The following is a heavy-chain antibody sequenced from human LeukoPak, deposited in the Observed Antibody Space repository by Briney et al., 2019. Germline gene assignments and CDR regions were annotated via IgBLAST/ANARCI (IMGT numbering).Heavy chain of an antibody. CDR3: ARDVSSTPNWEFDY. CDR2: INANSGVT. V-gene: IGHV1-2*06. Sequence: ASVKVSCKTSGYTFADYFIHCVRQAPGQGLEWMGRINANSGVTEYQQKFQGRVTMTRDTSVSTAYVEVNWLISDDTAVYYCARDVSSTPNWEFDYWGQGTLVTVSS. CDR1: GYTFADYF. D-gene: IGHD1-26*01. J-gene: IGHJ4*02.